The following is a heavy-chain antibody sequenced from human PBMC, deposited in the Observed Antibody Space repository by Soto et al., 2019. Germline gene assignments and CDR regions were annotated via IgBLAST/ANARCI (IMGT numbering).Heavy chain of an antibody. CDR1: GFTFSSYA. CDR2: ISGSGGST. V-gene: IGHV3-23*01. CDR3: AKGPVLRFLEPSPLGV. Sequence: EVQLLESGGGLVQPGGSLRLYCAASGFTFSSYAMSWVRQAPGKVLQWVAAISGSGGSTYYAYSVKGRFTICRDNSKNALYLQMNSLRAEDTAVYYCAKGPVLRFLEPSPLGVWGQGTTVTGSS. J-gene: IGHJ6*02. D-gene: IGHD3-3*01.